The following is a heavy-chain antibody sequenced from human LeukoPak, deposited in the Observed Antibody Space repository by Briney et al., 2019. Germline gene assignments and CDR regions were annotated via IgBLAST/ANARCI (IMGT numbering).Heavy chain of an antibody. V-gene: IGHV1-69*13. D-gene: IGHD6-25*01. J-gene: IGHJ4*02. CDR3: ARSHAARLSEAFDY. CDR2: IIPIFGTA. CDR1: GGTFSGYA. Sequence: SVKVSCKASGGTFSGYAISWVRQAPGQGLEWMGGIIPIFGTANNAQKFLGRVTITADESTSTAYMELSSLRSEDTAVYYCARSHAARLSEAFDYWGQGTLVTVSS.